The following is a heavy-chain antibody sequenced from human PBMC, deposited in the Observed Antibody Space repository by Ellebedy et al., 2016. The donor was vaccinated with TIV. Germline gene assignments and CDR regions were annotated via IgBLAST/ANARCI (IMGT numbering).Heavy chain of an antibody. D-gene: IGHD3-22*01. CDR2: IYWNDDK. CDR1: GFSLSTSGVG. CDR3: AHSSLDYDSSGYFDY. Sequence: SGPMLVKPTQTLTLTCSFSGFSLSTSGVGVGWIRQPPGKALEWLALIYWNDDKRYSPSLKSRLTITKDMSKNQVVLTMTNMDPVDTATYYCAHSSLDYDSSGYFDYWGQGTLVTVSS. J-gene: IGHJ4*02. V-gene: IGHV2-5*01.